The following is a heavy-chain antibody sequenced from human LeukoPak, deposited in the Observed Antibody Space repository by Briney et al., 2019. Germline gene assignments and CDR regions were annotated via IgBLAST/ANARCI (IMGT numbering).Heavy chain of an antibody. CDR3: ATPTTGCSSTSCYLLF. D-gene: IGHD2-2*01. CDR2: IYPSDSEP. CDR1: GSTFTSHW. Sequence: GESLKISCKDSGSTFTSHWIGWVRQMPGEGLEWRVVIYPSDSEPSYSPSFQGQVTISADKSISTAYLQWSSLKDSDTAMYYCATPTTGCSSTSCYLLFWGQGTLVTVSS. J-gene: IGHJ4*02. V-gene: IGHV5-51*01.